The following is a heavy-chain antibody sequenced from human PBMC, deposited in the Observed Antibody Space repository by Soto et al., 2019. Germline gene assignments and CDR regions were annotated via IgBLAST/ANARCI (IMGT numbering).Heavy chain of an antibody. V-gene: IGHV3-7*01. D-gene: IGHD3-3*01. CDR2: INQDGSQK. J-gene: IGHJ4*02. CDR1: GFSFGCCW. Sequence: GALRLSCAASGFSFGCCWMAWVRQAPGKGLEWVATINQDGSQKYYVDSVKGRFTISRDNAKNSLYLQMNSLRAEDTAVYYCARDYWRSADYWGQGTPVTVSS. CDR3: ARDYWRSADY.